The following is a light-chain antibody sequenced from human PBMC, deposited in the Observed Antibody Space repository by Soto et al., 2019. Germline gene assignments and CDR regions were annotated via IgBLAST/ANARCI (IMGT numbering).Light chain of an antibody. CDR1: SSDVGDYNY. CDR3: SSYTSSSTPWV. Sequence: QSALTQPASVSVSPGQSITISCTGTSSDVGDYNYVSWYQQHPGKAPKLMIYEVSNRPSGVSNRFSGSKSGNTASLTISGLQAEDEADYYCSSYTSSSTPWVFGGGTKLTVL. J-gene: IGLJ3*02. V-gene: IGLV2-14*01. CDR2: EVS.